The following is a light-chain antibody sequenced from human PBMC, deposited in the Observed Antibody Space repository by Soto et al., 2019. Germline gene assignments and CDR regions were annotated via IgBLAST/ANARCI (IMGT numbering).Light chain of an antibody. CDR2: EVS. V-gene: IGLV2-14*01. CDR1: SSDVGGYNY. Sequence: LTQPASVSGSPGQSITISCTGTSSDVGGYNYVSWYQQHPGKAPKLMIYEVSNRPSGVSNRFSGSKSGNTASLTISRLQAEDEADYYCSSCTSSNTHVFGTGTKVTVL. J-gene: IGLJ1*01. CDR3: SSCTSSNTHV.